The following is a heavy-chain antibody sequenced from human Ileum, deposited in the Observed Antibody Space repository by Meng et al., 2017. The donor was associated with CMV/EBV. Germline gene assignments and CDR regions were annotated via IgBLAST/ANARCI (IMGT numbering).Heavy chain of an antibody. V-gene: IGHV1-2*02. J-gene: IGHJ4*02. D-gene: IGHD6-19*01. CDR1: GYIFSNYY. CDR2: IDPNSGGT. CDR3: AGLGFLTVAGTGD. Sequence: SVKVSCKASGYIFSNYYIHWVRQAPGQGLEWMGGIDPNSGGTNYGQKFQGRVTMTTDTSITTAYMELTSLTSGDTAVYFCAGLGFLTVAGTGDWGQGTLVTVSS.